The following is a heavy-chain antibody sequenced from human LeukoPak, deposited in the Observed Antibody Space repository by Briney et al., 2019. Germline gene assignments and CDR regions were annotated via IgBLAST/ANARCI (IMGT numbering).Heavy chain of an antibody. D-gene: IGHD3-22*01. V-gene: IGHV4-4*09. CDR2: IYHSGSP. Sequence: SETLSLTCTVSGGSFSDYYWSWIRQPPGKGLEWIGYIYHSGSPNYNPSLTGRVAISIDTSKNQFSLKLSSVTAADTAVYYCARVKYYYDSSGYYIDYWGQGTLVTVSS. J-gene: IGHJ4*02. CDR1: GGSFSDYY. CDR3: ARVKYYYDSSGYYIDY.